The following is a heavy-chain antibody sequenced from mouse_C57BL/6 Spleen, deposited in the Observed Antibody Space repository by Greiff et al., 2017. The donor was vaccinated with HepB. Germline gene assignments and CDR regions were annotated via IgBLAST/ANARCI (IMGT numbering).Heavy chain of an antibody. D-gene: IGHD1-1*01. Sequence: VKLMESGAELARPGASVKMSCKASGYTFTSYTMHWVKQRPGQGLEWIGYINPSSGYTKYNQKFKDKATLTADKSSSTAYMQLSSLTSEDSAVYYCARDYGSSPFAYWGQGTLVTVSA. J-gene: IGHJ3*01. CDR2: INPSSGYT. CDR3: ARDYGSSPFAY. CDR1: GYTFTSYT. V-gene: IGHV1-4*01.